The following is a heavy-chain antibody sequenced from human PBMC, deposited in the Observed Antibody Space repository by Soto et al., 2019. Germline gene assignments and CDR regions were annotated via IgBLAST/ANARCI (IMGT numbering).Heavy chain of an antibody. D-gene: IGHD2-21*01. CDR2: IKEDGSEK. CDR3: ARRGDDFDY. J-gene: IGHJ4*02. V-gene: IGHV3-7*03. Sequence: EVQLVESGGGLVQPGGSLRLSCAASEFTFSRYWMSWVRQAPGKGLEWVANIKEDGSEKYYVDAVRGRFTISRDNAKNSLYLQMSSLKAEDTAVYYCARRGDDFDYWGQGNLVTVSS. CDR1: EFTFSRYW.